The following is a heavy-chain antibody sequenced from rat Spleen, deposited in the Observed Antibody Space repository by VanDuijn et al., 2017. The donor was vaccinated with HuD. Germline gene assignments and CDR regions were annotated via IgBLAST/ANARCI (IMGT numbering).Heavy chain of an antibody. CDR2: ISYDGSST. CDR3: ARHDDY. CDR1: GFTFSDYT. Sequence: EVQLVESGGGLVQPGRSLKLSCAASGFTFSDYTMAWVRQAPTKGLEWVATISYDGSSTYYRDSVKGRFTISRDNAKSTLSLQMDSLRSEDTATYYCARHDDYWGQGVMVTVSS. J-gene: IGHJ2*01. V-gene: IGHV5-17*01.